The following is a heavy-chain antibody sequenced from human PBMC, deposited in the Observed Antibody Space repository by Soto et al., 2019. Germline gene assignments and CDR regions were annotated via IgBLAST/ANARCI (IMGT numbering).Heavy chain of an antibody. CDR3: TRGYGDYVRDS. D-gene: IGHD4-17*01. CDR1: GFTFSGSA. V-gene: IGHV3-73*01. CDR2: IRSKSNSYAT. J-gene: IGHJ5*01. Sequence: EVQLVESGGGLVQPGGSLKLSCAVSGFTFSGSAMHWVRQASGKGLEWVGRIRSKSNSYATAYAASVKGRFTISRDDSKNTAYLQMNSLTTEDTAVYYCTRGYGDYVRDSWGQGPLVTVSS.